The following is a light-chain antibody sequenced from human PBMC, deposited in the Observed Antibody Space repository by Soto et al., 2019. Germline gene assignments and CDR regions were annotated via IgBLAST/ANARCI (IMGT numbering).Light chain of an antibody. CDR1: QSSGSS. CDR2: DAS. CDR3: QQYNSYGT. Sequence: DIPMTQSPSTLSASVGDRVTITCRASQSSGSSLAWYQQKPGNGPKLLIYDASTLESGVPSRFSGSGFGTEFALTISSLQPDDFATFYCQQYNSYGTFGQGTKLEIK. J-gene: IGKJ2*01. V-gene: IGKV1-5*01.